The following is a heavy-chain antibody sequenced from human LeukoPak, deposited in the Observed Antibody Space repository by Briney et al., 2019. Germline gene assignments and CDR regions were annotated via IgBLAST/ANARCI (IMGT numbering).Heavy chain of an antibody. J-gene: IGHJ4*02. CDR3: AHRRDSSSWYGDFDY. V-gene: IGHV2-5*02. D-gene: IGHD6-13*01. CDR1: GFLLSTGGVG. CDR2: IYWDDDK. Sequence: SGPTLVKPTQTLTLTCTFSGFLLSTGGVGVGWIRQPPGKALEWLVLIYWDDDKRYSPSLKSRLTITKDTSKNQVVLTMTNMDPVDTATYYCAHRRDSSSWYGDFDYWGQGTLVTVSS.